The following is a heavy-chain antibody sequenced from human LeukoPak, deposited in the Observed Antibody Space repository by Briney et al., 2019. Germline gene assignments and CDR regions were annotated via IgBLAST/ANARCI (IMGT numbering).Heavy chain of an antibody. CDR3: AKDIDYYDSSGYYGY. Sequence: PGRSLRLSCAASGFTFSSYAMSWVRQAPGKGLEWVSAISGSGGSTYYADSVKGRFTISRDNSKNTLYLQMNSLRAEDTAVYYCAKDIDYYDSSGYYGYWGQGTLVTVSS. V-gene: IGHV3-23*01. D-gene: IGHD3-22*01. CDR1: GFTFSSYA. CDR2: ISGSGGST. J-gene: IGHJ4*02.